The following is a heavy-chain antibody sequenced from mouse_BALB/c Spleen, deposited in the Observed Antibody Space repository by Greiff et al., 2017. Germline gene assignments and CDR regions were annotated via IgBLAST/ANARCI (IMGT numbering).Heavy chain of an antibody. CDR1: GYSITSGYY. CDR3: VYGSSFYYFDY. CDR2: ISYDGSN. Sequence: DVQLVESGPGLVKPSQSLSLTCSVTGYSITSGYYWNWIRQFPGNKLEWMGYISYDGSNNYNPSLKNRISITRDTSKNQFFLKLNSVTTEDTATYYCVYGSSFYYFDYWGQGTTLTVSS. J-gene: IGHJ2*01. D-gene: IGHD1-1*01. V-gene: IGHV3-6*02.